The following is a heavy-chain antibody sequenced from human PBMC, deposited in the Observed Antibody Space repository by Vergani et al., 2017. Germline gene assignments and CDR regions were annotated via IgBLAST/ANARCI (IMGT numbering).Heavy chain of an antibody. V-gene: IGHV1-69*01. CDR3: ARDRPAPPGVGIWGFDY. CDR2: IIPIFGTA. D-gene: IGHD2-8*01. J-gene: IGHJ4*02. Sequence: QVQLVQSGAEVKKPGSSVKVSCKASGGTFSSYAISWVRQAPGQGLEWMGGIIPIFGTANHAQKFQGRVTITADESTSTAYMGLSSLRSEDTAVYYCARDRPAPPGVGIWGFDYWGQGTLVTVSS. CDR1: GGTFSSYA.